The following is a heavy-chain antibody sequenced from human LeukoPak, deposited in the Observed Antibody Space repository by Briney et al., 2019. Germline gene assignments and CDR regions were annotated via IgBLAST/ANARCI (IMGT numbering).Heavy chain of an antibody. Sequence: GGSLRLSCAVSGFIFSSYGMHWVRQAPGKGLVWVSRINSDGSSTSYADSVKGRFTISRDNAKNTLYLQMNSLRAEDTAVYYCASVVGGYYPPVEAFDIWGQGTMVTVSS. D-gene: IGHD3-3*01. CDR1: GFIFSSYG. J-gene: IGHJ3*02. CDR3: ASVVGGYYPPVEAFDI. V-gene: IGHV3-74*01. CDR2: INSDGSST.